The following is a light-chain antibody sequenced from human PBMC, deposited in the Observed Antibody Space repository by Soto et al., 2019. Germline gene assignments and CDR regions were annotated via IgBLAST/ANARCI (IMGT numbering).Light chain of an antibody. J-gene: IGLJ1*01. CDR2: EVS. Sequence: QSVLTQPASVSGSPGQSITISCTGTSSDVGGYNYVSWYQQHPGKAPKLMIYEVSNRPSGVSNRFSGSKSGNTASLTISGLQAEDEADYFCNSYGRTSTRYVFGTGTKLTVL. V-gene: IGLV2-14*01. CDR3: NSYGRTSTRYV. CDR1: SSDVGGYNY.